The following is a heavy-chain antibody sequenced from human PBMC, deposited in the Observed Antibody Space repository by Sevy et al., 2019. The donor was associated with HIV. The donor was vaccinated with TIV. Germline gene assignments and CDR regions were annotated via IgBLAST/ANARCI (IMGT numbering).Heavy chain of an antibody. J-gene: IGHJ6*02. Sequence: SETLSLTCTVSGGSISYSNYYWGWIRQPPGKGLKWIGSIYYSGSTYYNPSLKSRVIISVDTSKNQFSLKLGSVTAADTAVYYCARAYGSGSYFSYYGMYVWGQGTTVTVSS. CDR3: ARAYGSGSYFSYYGMYV. D-gene: IGHD3-10*01. CDR2: IYYSGST. V-gene: IGHV4-39*01. CDR1: GGSISYSNYY.